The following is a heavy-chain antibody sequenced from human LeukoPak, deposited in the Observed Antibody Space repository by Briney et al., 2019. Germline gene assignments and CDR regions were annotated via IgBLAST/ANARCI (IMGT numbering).Heavy chain of an antibody. D-gene: IGHD3-22*01. CDR3: ARGGMIVVVKRFDP. CDR2: IYYSGST. J-gene: IGHJ5*02. V-gene: IGHV4-59*12. Sequence: SETLSLTCTVSGGSISSYYWSWIRQPPGKGLEWIGYIYYSGSTNYNPSLKSRVTISVDTSKNQFSLKLSSVTAADTAVYYCARGGMIVVVKRFDPWGQGTLVTVSS. CDR1: GGSISSYY.